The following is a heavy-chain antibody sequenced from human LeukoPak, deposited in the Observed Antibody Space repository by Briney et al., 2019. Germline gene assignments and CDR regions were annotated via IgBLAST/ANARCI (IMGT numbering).Heavy chain of an antibody. CDR3: AREPFLGPSGWNYFDS. J-gene: IGHJ4*02. V-gene: IGHV4-4*07. CDR1: GASISSHY. Sequence: SETLSLTCTVSGASISSHYWSWIRQSAGKGLEWIGRIYSRGVNYNPSLKSRVSLSVDTTKNQFSLTLTSLTAADTALYFCAREPFLGPSGWNYFDSWGQGTLVSVSS. D-gene: IGHD6-19*01. CDR2: IYSRGV.